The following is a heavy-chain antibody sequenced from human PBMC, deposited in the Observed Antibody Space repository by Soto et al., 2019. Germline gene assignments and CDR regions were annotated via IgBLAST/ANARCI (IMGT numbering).Heavy chain of an antibody. CDR3: ALGYQLLSFLSWFDP. D-gene: IGHD2-2*01. CDR2: IITIFGTA. J-gene: IGHJ5*02. CDR1: GGTFSSSA. Sequence: QVQLLQSGAAVKKPGSSVKVSCKASGGTFSSSAISWVRQAPGQGLEWIGGIITIFGTANYAQKFQGRVTITADESTSTAYMELSSLRSEDTAVYYCALGYQLLSFLSWFDPWGQGTLVTVSS. V-gene: IGHV1-69*01.